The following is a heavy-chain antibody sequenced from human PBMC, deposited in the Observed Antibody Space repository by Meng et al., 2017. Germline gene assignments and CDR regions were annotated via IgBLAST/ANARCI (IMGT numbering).Heavy chain of an antibody. CDR3: ARRRRFIAAERSTEIDY. CDR1: GGSFSGYY. D-gene: IGHD6-13*01. J-gene: IGHJ4*02. V-gene: IGHV4-34*01. Sequence: GSLRLSCAVYGGSFSGYYWSWIRQPPGKGLEWIGEINHSGSTNYNPSLKSRVTISVDTSKNQFSLKLSSVTAADTAVYYCARRRRFIAAERSTEIDYWGQGTPVTVSS. CDR2: INHSGST.